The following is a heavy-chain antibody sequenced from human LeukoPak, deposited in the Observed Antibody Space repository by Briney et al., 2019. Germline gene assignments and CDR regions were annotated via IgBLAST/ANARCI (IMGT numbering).Heavy chain of an antibody. CDR2: IYYSGST. CDR1: GGSISSYY. Sequence: SETLSLTCTVSGGSISSYYWSWIRQPPGKGLEWIGYIYYSGSTNYNPSLKSRVTISVDTSKNQFSLKLSSVTAADTAVYYCARDTHLYYYDSSGYKHNWFDPWGQGTLVTVSS. CDR3: ARDTHLYYYDSSGYKHNWFDP. V-gene: IGHV4-59*12. J-gene: IGHJ5*02. D-gene: IGHD3-22*01.